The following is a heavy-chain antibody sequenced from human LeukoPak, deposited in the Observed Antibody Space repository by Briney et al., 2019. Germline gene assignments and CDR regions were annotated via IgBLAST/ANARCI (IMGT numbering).Heavy chain of an antibody. Sequence: ASVKVSCKASGYTFIGYDINWVRQATGQGLEWMGWISAYNGNTNYAQKLQGRVTMTTDTSTSTAYMELRSLRSDDTAVYYCARMYSSGWLGMEIDYWGQGTLVTVSS. D-gene: IGHD6-19*01. J-gene: IGHJ4*02. CDR1: GYTFIGYD. V-gene: IGHV1-18*01. CDR2: ISAYNGNT. CDR3: ARMYSSGWLGMEIDY.